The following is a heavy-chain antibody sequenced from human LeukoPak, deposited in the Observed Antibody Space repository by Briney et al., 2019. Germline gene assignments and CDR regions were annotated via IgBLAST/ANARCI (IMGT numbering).Heavy chain of an antibody. CDR3: PRDLFQCGYGYDY. CDR2: ISSTGSYT. D-gene: IGHD5-18*01. V-gene: IGHV3-11*05. CDR1: GFTFSDFY. Sequence: GGSLRLSCAASGFTFSDFYMSWIRQAPGKGLEWVSYISSTGSYTDYADSVKGRFTISRDNAKNSLYLQMNSLRAEDTAVYYCPRDLFQCGYGYDYGGQGTGVSVSS. J-gene: IGHJ4*02.